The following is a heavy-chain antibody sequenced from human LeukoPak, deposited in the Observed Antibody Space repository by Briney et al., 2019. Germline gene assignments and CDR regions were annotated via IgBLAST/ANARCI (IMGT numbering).Heavy chain of an antibody. Sequence: SETLSLTCTVSGYSISSGYYWGWIRQPPGKGLEWIGSIYYSGSTYYNPPLKSRVTISVDTSKNQFSLKLSSVTAADTAVYYCAREGRTDKYYYYYYMDVWGKGTTVTVSS. D-gene: IGHD2-15*01. V-gene: IGHV4-38-2*02. CDR1: GYSISSGYY. CDR3: AREGRTDKYYYYYYMDV. CDR2: IYYSGST. J-gene: IGHJ6*03.